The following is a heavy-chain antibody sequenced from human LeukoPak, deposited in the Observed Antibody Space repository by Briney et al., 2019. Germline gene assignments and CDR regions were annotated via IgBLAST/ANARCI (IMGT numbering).Heavy chain of an antibody. CDR1: GFTFSSYG. J-gene: IGHJ3*02. CDR3: ARTLVITGDAFDI. Sequence: PGGSLRLSCAASGFTFSSYGMSWVRQAPGKGLEWVSSISSSSSYIYYADSVKGRFTISRDNAKNSLYLQMNSLRAEDTAVYYCARTLVITGDAFDIWGQGTMVTVSS. D-gene: IGHD3-16*01. V-gene: IGHV3-21*01. CDR2: ISSSSSYI.